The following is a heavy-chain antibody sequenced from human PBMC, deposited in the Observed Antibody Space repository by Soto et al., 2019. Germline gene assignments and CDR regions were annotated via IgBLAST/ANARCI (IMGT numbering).Heavy chain of an antibody. J-gene: IGHJ6*02. CDR3: AADLDLGDFWSGLRYYYYGMDV. CDR1: GFTFTSSA. D-gene: IGHD3-3*01. Sequence: SVKVSCKASGFTFTSSAVQWVRQARGQRLEWIGWIVVGSGNTNYAQKFQERVTITRDMSTSTAYMELSSLRSEDTAVYYCAADLDLGDFWSGLRYYYYGMDVWGQ. CDR2: IVVGSGNT. V-gene: IGHV1-58*01.